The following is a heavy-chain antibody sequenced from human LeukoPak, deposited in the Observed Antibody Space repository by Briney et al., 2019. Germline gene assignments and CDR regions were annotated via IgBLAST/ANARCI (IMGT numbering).Heavy chain of an antibody. J-gene: IGHJ3*02. CDR3: ARDPYYYDSSGYYRAAFDI. CDR1: HGSISSSSYY. CDR2: IYYCGST. Sequence: PSETLSLTCAVSHGSISSSSYYWGWIRQPPEKGLEWIGSIYYCGSTYYNPSLKSRVTISVDTSKNQFSLKLSSVTAADTAVYYCARDPYYYDSSGYYRAAFDIWGQGTMVTVSS. D-gene: IGHD3-22*01. V-gene: IGHV4-39*07.